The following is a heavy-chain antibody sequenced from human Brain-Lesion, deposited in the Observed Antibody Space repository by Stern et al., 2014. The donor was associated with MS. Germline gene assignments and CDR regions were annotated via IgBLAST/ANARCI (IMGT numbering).Heavy chain of an antibody. CDR1: GGSVSSGGYF. J-gene: IGHJ2*01. CDR2: VYYSGSI. CDR3: ARNPALWYFDL. D-gene: IGHD3-3*02. Sequence: QVQLVQSGPGLVKPLQTLSLTCTVSGGSVSSGGYFWNCIRQHPGKGLEWIGHVYYSGSIAYNPSLKSRVTISVDTSKNQFSLRLRSVTAADTAVYYCARNPALWYFDLWGRGTLAAVSS. V-gene: IGHV4-31*03.